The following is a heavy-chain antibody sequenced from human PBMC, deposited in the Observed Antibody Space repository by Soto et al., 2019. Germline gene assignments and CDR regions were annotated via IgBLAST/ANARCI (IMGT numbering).Heavy chain of an antibody. CDR3: ARVRGSYYFDY. CDR1: GGSVSSGSYY. J-gene: IGHJ4*02. D-gene: IGHD1-26*01. CDR2: IYYSGST. Sequence: SETLSLTCTVSGGSVSSGSYYWSWIRQPPGKGLEWIGYIYYSGSTNYNPSLKSRVTISVDTSKNQFSLKLSSVTAADTAVYYCARVRGSYYFDYWGQGTLVTVSS. V-gene: IGHV4-61*01.